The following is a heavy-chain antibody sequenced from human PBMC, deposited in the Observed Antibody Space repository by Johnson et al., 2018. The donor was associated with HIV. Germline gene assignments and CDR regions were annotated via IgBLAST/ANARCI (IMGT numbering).Heavy chain of an antibody. V-gene: IGHV3-33*01. CDR1: GFTFSSYG. J-gene: IGHJ3*02. D-gene: IGHD3-9*01. CDR3: ARETDGHLRHFDWLLSRGDAFDI. CDR2: IWYDGSNK. Sequence: VQLVESGGGVVQPGRSLRLSCAATGFTFSSYGMHWVRQAPGKGLEWVAVIWYDGSNKYYADSVKGRFTISRDNSKNTLYLQMNSLRAEDTAAYYCARETDGHLRHFDWLLSRGDAFDIWGQGSMVTVSS.